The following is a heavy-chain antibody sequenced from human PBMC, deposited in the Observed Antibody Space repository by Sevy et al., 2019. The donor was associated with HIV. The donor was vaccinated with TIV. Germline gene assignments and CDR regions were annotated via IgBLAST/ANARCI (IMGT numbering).Heavy chain of an antibody. V-gene: IGHV1-69*02. CDR3: ARALYSGYDYKLAY. Sequence: ASVKVSCSASGGTFSSHNINWVRQAPGQGLEWMGRILPIRDITNYAQKFQGRVTILADRSTRVAYMELSSLTSDDTAVYYCARALYSGYDYKLAYWGQGTLVTVSS. CDR2: ILPIRDIT. D-gene: IGHD5-12*01. CDR1: GGTFSSHN. J-gene: IGHJ4*02.